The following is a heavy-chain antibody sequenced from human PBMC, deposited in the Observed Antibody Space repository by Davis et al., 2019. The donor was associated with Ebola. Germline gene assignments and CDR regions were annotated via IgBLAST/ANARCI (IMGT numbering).Heavy chain of an antibody. Sequence: ASVKVSCKASGYTFTSYYMHWVRQAPGQGLEWMGLINPSGGSTSYAQKFQGRVTMTRDTSTSTVYMELSSLRSEDTAVYYCAREEIVVVVAATYYYYGMDVWGQGTTVTVSS. CDR3: AREEIVVVVAATYYYYGMDV. D-gene: IGHD2-15*01. J-gene: IGHJ6*02. CDR2: INPSGGST. CDR1: GYTFTSYY. V-gene: IGHV1-46*03.